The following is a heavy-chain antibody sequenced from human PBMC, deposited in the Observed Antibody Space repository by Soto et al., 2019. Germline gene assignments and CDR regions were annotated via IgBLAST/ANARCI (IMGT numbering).Heavy chain of an antibody. CDR3: ARGVGLLGAFDI. V-gene: IGHV4-30-4*01. J-gene: IGHJ3*02. D-gene: IGHD1-26*01. CDR1: GGSISSGDYY. CDR2: IYYSGST. Sequence: PSETLSLTCTVSGGSISSGDYYWGWIRQPPGKGLEWIGYIYYSGSTYYNPSLKSRVTISVDTSKNQFSLKLSSVTAADTAVYYCARGVGLLGAFDIWGQGTMVTVSS.